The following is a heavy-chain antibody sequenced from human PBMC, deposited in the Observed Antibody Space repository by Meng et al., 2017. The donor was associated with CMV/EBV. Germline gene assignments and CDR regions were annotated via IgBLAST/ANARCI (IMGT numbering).Heavy chain of an antibody. D-gene: IGHD1-14*01. V-gene: IGHV4-30-4*08. CDR2: IYYSGST. Sequence: VQPQESGPGLVKPSQTLSLTCTVSGGSISSGDYYWSWIRQPPGKGLEWIGYIYYSGSTYYNPSLKSRVTIPVDTSKNQFSLKLSSVTAADTAVYYCARVTSRVAGAFDYWGQGTLVTVSS. CDR3: ARVTSRVAGAFDY. J-gene: IGHJ4*02. CDR1: GGSISSGDYY.